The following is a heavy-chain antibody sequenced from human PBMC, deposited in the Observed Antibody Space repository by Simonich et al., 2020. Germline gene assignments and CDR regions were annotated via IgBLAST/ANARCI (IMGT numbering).Heavy chain of an antibody. V-gene: IGHV1-18*01. CDR3: ARDQGGRAAAATDY. J-gene: IGHJ4*02. CDR1: GYTFTSYG. Sequence: QVQLVQSGAEVKKPGASVKVSCKASGYTFTSYGISWVRQAPGQGLEWMGVISTYNGKTNYDQKLQGRVTMTTDTSTSTAYMGLRSLRSDDTAVYYCARDQGGRAAAATDYWGQGTLVTVSS. CDR2: ISTYNGKT. D-gene: IGHD6-13*01.